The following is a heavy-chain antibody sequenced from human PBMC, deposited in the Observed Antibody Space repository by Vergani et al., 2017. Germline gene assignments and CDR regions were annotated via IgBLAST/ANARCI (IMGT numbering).Heavy chain of an antibody. V-gene: IGHV4-34*01. CDR1: GGSFSGYY. J-gene: IGHJ6*02. CDR2: INHSGST. CDR3: ARGIYYGSGSYYRTYYYYGMDV. Sequence: QVQLQQWGAGLLKPSETLSPTCAVYGGSFSGYYWSWIRQPPGKGLEWIGEINHSGSTNYNPSLKSRVTISVDTSKNQFSLKLSSVTAADTAVYYCARGIYYGSGSYYRTYYYYGMDVWGQGTTVTVSS. D-gene: IGHD3-10*01.